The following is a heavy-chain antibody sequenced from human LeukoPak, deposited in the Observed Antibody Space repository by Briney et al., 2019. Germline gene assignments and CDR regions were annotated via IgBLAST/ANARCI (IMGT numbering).Heavy chain of an antibody. V-gene: IGHV3-33*01. J-gene: IGHJ4*02. D-gene: IGHD6-19*01. CDR1: GFTLSNFG. CDR2: VWYDGSDK. CDR3: ARKGASGWTPFLDY. Sequence: GGSLRLSCAASGFTLSNFGMHWVRQAPGKGLEWVAVVWYDGSDKYYADSVKGRFTISRDNSKNTLDLQMNSLRAEDTAVYYCARKGASGWTPFLDYWGQGTLVTVSS.